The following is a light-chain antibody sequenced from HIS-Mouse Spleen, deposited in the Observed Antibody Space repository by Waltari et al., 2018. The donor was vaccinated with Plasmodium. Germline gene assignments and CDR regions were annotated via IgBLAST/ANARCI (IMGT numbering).Light chain of an antibody. CDR1: QSVSSSY. J-gene: IGKJ1*01. CDR2: GAS. Sequence: EIVMTQSPATLSLSPGERATLSCRASQSVSSSYLSWYQQKPGQAPRLLSYGASTRATGIPARFSGSGSGTDFTLTISSLQPEDFAVYYCQQYNNWPRGTFGQGTKVEIK. V-gene: IGKV3D-7*01. CDR3: QQYNNWPRGT.